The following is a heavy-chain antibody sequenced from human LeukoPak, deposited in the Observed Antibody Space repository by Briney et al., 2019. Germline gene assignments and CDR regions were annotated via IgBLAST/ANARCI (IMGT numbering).Heavy chain of an antibody. CDR1: GFTFSSYS. Sequence: GGSLRLSCAASGFTFSSYSMNWVRQAPGKGLEWVSSISSSSSYIYYADSVKGRFTISRDNAKNSLYLQMNSLRAEDTAVYYCAGHSYYYDSSGYYIWGQGTLVTVSS. J-gene: IGHJ4*02. D-gene: IGHD3-22*01. CDR3: AGHSYYYDSSGYYI. V-gene: IGHV3-21*01. CDR2: ISSSSSYI.